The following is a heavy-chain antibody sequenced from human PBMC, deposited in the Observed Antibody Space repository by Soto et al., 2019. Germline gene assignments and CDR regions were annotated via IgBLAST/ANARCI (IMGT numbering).Heavy chain of an antibody. CDR1: GGIFSSFT. CDR2: IIPIFDTP. J-gene: IGHJ6*02. Sequence: GASVKVSCKASGGIFSSFTISWVRQAPGQGLEWLGGIIPIFDTPTYAQNFQGRVTITADKSMNTVYMELSSLRSEDTAVYYCATHGATTMARGAMKHYYYVMDVWGQGTTVTVSS. CDR3: ATHGATTMARGAMKHYYYVMDV. V-gene: IGHV1-69*06. D-gene: IGHD3-10*01.